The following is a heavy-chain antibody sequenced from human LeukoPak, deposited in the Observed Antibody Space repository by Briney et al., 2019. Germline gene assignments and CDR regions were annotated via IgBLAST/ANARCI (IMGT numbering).Heavy chain of an antibody. Sequence: ASVKVSCKASGYTFTSYYMHWVRQAPGQGLEWMGIINPSGGSTSYAQKFQGRVTMTRDTSTSTVYMELSSLRSEDTAVYYCARASGDDFWSGYYFDYWGQGTLVTVSS. CDR3: ARASGDDFWSGYYFDY. CDR2: INPSGGST. CDR1: GYTFTSYY. D-gene: IGHD3-3*01. V-gene: IGHV1-46*01. J-gene: IGHJ4*02.